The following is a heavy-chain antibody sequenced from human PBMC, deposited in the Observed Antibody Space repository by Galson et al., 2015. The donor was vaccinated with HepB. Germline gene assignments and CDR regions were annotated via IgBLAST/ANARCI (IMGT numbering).Heavy chain of an antibody. D-gene: IGHD6-13*01. Sequence: SVKVSCKASGYTFTSYGISWVRQAPGQGLEWMGWISAYNGNTNYAQKLQGRVAMTTDTSTSTAYMELRSLRSDDTAVYYCRSSWYDDAFDIWGQGTMVTVSS. J-gene: IGHJ3*02. CDR3: RSSWYDDAFDI. CDR1: GYTFTSYG. CDR2: ISAYNGNT. V-gene: IGHV1-18*04.